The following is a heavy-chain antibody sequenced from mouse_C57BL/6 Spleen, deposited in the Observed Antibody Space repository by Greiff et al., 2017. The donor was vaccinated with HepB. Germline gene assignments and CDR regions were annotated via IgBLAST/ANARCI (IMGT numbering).Heavy chain of an antibody. V-gene: IGHV3-6*01. CDR1: GYSITSGYY. D-gene: IGHD2-3*01. CDR3: ARDDGYPDY. Sequence: VQLKESGPGLVKPSQSLSLTCSVTGYSITSGYYWNWIRQFPGNKLEWMGYISYDGSNNYNPSLKNRISITRDTSKNQFFLKLNSVTTEDTATYYCARDDGYPDYWGQGTTLTVSS. CDR2: ISYDGSN. J-gene: IGHJ2*01.